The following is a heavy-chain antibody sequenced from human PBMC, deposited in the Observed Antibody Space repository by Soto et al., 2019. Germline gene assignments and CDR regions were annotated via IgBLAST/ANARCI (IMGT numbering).Heavy chain of an antibody. J-gene: IGHJ6*02. CDR1: GYSFTNYG. CDR3: ARGSSSWENYYFYGLDV. CDR2: ISAGNGQT. V-gene: IGHV1-3*01. D-gene: IGHD6-13*01. Sequence: QVQLVQSGGEVMKPGASVKVSCKASGYSFTNYGIHWVRQAPGQRLEWMGWISAGNGQTKYSQTFQGRVTISRDTSASTANMDLSSLTPEDTDVYYCARGSSSWENYYFYGLDVWGQGTTVTVSS.